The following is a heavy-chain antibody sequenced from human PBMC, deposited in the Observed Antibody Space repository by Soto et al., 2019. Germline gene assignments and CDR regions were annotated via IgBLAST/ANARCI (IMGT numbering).Heavy chain of an antibody. CDR3: ARAPSGYYPFDY. D-gene: IGHD3-22*01. V-gene: IGHV1-18*01. CDR1: GYTFTSYG. Sequence: ASVKVSCKTSGYTFTSYGLTWVRQAPGQGLEWMGWISAYNGDTNYVQNLQGRITMTTDTSTSTAYMELRSLRSDDTAVYYCARAPSGYYPFDYWGQGTQVTVSS. J-gene: IGHJ4*02. CDR2: ISAYNGDT.